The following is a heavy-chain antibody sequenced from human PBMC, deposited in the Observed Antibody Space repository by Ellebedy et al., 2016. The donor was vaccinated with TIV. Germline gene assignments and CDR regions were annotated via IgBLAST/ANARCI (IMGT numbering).Heavy chain of an antibody. V-gene: IGHV3-11*04. CDR2: ISSSGSTI. J-gene: IGHJ5*02. CDR3: ARVAPYGDLNWFDP. CDR1: GFTFSDYY. D-gene: IGHD4-17*01. Sequence: PGGSLRLSCAASGFTFSDYYMSWIRQAPGKGLGWVSYISSSGSTIYYADSVKGRFTISRDNAKNSLYLQMNSLRAEDTAVYYCARVAPYGDLNWFDPWGQGTLVTVSS.